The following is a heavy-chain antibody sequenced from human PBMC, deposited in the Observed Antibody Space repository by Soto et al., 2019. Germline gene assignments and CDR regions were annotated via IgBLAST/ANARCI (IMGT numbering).Heavy chain of an antibody. CDR2: IYDSGST. CDR1: GGSISSGDYY. CDR3: ARVFDSPYSSSWYSAFDI. J-gene: IGHJ3*02. D-gene: IGHD6-13*01. V-gene: IGHV4-30-4*01. Sequence: QVQLQESGPGLVKPSQTLSLTCTVSGGSISSGDYYWSWIRQPPGKGLEWLGHIYDSGSTHYNPSLESRVTISVDTSKNQFSLRLASVTAADTAVYYCARVFDSPYSSSWYSAFDIWGQGTMVTVSS.